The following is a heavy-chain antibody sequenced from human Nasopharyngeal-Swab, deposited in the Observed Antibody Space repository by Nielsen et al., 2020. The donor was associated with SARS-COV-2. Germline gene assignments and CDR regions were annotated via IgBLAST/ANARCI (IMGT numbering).Heavy chain of an antibody. CDR2: ISGGTGGT. D-gene: IGHD2-15*01. CDR1: GFTFSSYA. J-gene: IGHJ4*02. Sequence: GGSLRLSCAASGFTFSSYAMSWVAQPPGKGLEWVSAISGGTGGTFYADPVKGRFTISRDNSKNTLFLQMNSLRAEDTAVYYCAKDYIRRGSNWGQGTLVTVSS. CDR3: AKDYIRRGSN. V-gene: IGHV3-23*01.